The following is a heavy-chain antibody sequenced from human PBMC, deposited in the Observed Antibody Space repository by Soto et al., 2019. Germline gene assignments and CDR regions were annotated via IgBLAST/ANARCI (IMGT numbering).Heavy chain of an antibody. CDR1: GGSISSYY. Sequence: PSETLSLTCTVSGGSISSYYWSWIRQPPGKGLEWIGYIYYSGRTNYNPSLKSRVTISVDTSKNQFSLKLSSVTAADTAVYFCAMLSGYDFPNYYYGMDVWGQGTTVTVSS. J-gene: IGHJ6*02. V-gene: IGHV4-59*08. CDR2: IYYSGRT. CDR3: AMLSGYDFPNYYYGMDV. D-gene: IGHD5-12*01.